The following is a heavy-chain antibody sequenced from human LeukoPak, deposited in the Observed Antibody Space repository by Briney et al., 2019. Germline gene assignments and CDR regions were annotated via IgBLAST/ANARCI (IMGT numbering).Heavy chain of an antibody. V-gene: IGHV4-39*01. CDR3: AGPNSSRVGDAFDI. Sequence: SETLSLTCTVSGGSISSSSYYWGWIRQPPGKGLEWIGSIYYSGSTYYNPSLKSRVTISVDTSKNQFSLKLSSVTAADTAVYYCAGPNSSRVGDAFDIWGQGTMVTVSS. CDR1: GGSISSSSYY. CDR2: IYYSGST. D-gene: IGHD6-13*01. J-gene: IGHJ3*02.